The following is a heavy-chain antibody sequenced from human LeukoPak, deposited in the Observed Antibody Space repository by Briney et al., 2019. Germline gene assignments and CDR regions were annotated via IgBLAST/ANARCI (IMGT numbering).Heavy chain of an antibody. D-gene: IGHD3-10*01. CDR2: IYYSGST. V-gene: IGHV4-61*05. J-gene: IGHJ5*02. Sequence: SETLSLTCTVSGGSINSSPYYWGWIRQPPGKGLEWIGYIYYSGSTSYNPSLKSRVTISVDTSKNQFSLKLSSVTAADTAVYYCASLHGYGSGRPWGQGTLVTVSS. CDR3: ASLHGYGSGRP. CDR1: GGSINSSPYY.